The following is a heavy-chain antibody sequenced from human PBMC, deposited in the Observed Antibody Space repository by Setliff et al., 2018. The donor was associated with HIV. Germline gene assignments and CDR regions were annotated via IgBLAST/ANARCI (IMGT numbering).Heavy chain of an antibody. V-gene: IGHV3-23*01. D-gene: IGHD3-16*02. Sequence: GGSLRLSCAASGFTFSSYAMTWVRQAPGKGLEWVSSFGVSGGSTYYADSVKGRFTISRDNSKNTLYLQMSSLRADDTAVYYCAKSSYGYKTAFEYWGQGALVTVSS. CDR3: AKSSYGYKTAFEY. CDR2: FGVSGGST. CDR1: GFTFSSYA. J-gene: IGHJ4*02.